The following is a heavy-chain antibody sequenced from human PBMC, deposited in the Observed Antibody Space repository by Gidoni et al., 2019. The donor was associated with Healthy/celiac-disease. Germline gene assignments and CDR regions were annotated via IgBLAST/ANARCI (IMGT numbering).Heavy chain of an antibody. J-gene: IGHJ3*02. CDR3: ARGGGDYVWGSRYSVGAFDI. CDR2: INHSGST. V-gene: IGHV4-34*01. Sequence: QVQLQQWGAGLLKPSETLSLTCAVYGGSFSGYYWSWIRQPPGKGLEWIGEINHSGSTNSNPSLKSRVTISVDTSKNQFSLKLSSVTAADTAVYYCARGGGDYVWGSRYSVGAFDIWGQGTMVTVSS. D-gene: IGHD3-16*01. CDR1: GGSFSGYY.